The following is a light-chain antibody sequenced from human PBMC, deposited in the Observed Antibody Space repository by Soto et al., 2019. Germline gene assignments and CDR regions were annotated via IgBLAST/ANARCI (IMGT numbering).Light chain of an antibody. V-gene: IGLV1-51*02. CDR2: ENN. CDR3: GTWDSSLSAGV. J-gene: IGLJ1*01. CDR1: SSNIGNNY. Sequence: QSVLTQPPSVSAAPGQKVTISCSGSSSNIGNNYVSWYQQLPGTAPKLLLYENNKRPSGIPDRFSCSQSCTSATLGITGLQIGDEADYYGGTWDSSLSAGVFGTGTKVTVL.